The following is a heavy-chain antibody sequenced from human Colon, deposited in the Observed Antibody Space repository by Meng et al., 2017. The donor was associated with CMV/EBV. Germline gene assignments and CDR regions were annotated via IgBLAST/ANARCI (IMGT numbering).Heavy chain of an antibody. Sequence: GESLKISCAASGFTFSRSAIHWVRQAPGKGLEWVAIISHDGAKKYYAESVKGRFTISRGNSQNTVNVQMNSLRGDDTAVYYCARASNSSFDPWGQGTLVTVSS. D-gene: IGHD4-11*01. J-gene: IGHJ5*02. V-gene: IGHV3-30*04. CDR3: ARASNSSFDP. CDR2: ISHDGAKK. CDR1: GFTFSRSA.